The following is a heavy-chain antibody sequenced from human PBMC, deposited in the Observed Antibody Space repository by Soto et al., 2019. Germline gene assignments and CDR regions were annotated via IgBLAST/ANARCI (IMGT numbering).Heavy chain of an antibody. Sequence: SETLSLTCTVSGGSISSYYWSWIRQPAGKGLEWIGRIYTSGSTTYNPSLQSRVTMSVDTSKNQFSLKLISVTAADTAVYYCARDILRPGDYYYYGMDVWGQGTTVTVSS. J-gene: IGHJ6*02. D-gene: IGHD4-17*01. CDR1: GGSISSYY. V-gene: IGHV4-4*07. CDR2: IYTSGST. CDR3: ARDILRPGDYYYYGMDV.